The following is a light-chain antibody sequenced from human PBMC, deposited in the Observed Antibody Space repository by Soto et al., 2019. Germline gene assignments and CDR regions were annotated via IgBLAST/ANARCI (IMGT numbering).Light chain of an antibody. V-gene: IGKV3-15*01. CDR3: QQYHDWPPLT. CDR1: QSVGST. Sequence: EIVMTQSPATLSVSPGERATLSCRASQSVGSTLAWYQQKPGQAPRLLIYGASTRATGVPAGFSGSGSGTEFTLTINSLQSEDLAVYYCQQYHDWPPLTFGGGTKVEIK. CDR2: GAS. J-gene: IGKJ4*01.